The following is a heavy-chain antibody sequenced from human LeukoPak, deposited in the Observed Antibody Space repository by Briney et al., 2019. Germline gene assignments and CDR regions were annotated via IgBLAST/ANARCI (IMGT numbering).Heavy chain of an antibody. CDR2: ISTTSSTI. J-gene: IGHJ4*02. Sequence: TGGSLRLSCAASGFSLSSYSMTWVRQAPGKGLEWISFISTTSSTIYYADSVKGRFTISRDNSKNTLYLQMNSLRAEDTAVYYCANGRPWYSSSSEYYWGQGTLVTVSS. V-gene: IGHV3-48*01. CDR1: GFSLSSYS. CDR3: ANGRPWYSSSSEYY. D-gene: IGHD6-6*01.